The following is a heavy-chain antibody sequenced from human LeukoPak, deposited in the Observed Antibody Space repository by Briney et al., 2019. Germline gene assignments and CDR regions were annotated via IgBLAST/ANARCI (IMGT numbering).Heavy chain of an antibody. CDR1: GFTFGSYS. Sequence: GGSLRLSCAASGFTFGSYSMSWVRQAPGKGLEWVSGISTSGGTTSYAESVKGRFNVSRDNPRDTLYMEMNSLRDEDTAVYYCAVMHRYYDGSGYWVQWGQGTLVTVSS. CDR2: ISTSGGTT. J-gene: IGHJ4*02. V-gene: IGHV3-23*01. D-gene: IGHD3-22*01. CDR3: AVMHRYYDGSGYWVQ.